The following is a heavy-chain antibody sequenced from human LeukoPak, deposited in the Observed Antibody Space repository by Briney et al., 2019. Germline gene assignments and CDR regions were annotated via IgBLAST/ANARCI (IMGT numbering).Heavy chain of an antibody. CDR2: ISWNSGSI. CDR3: AKSRDIVVVVAANDYGMDV. V-gene: IGHV3-9*01. J-gene: IGHJ6*02. CDR1: GFTFDDYA. D-gene: IGHD2-15*01. Sequence: PGGSLRLSCAASGFTFDDYAMHWVRQAPGKGLEWVSGISWNSGSIGYADSVKGRFTISRDNAKNSLYLQMNSLRAEDTAVYYCAKSRDIVVVVAANDYGMDVWGQGTTVTVSS.